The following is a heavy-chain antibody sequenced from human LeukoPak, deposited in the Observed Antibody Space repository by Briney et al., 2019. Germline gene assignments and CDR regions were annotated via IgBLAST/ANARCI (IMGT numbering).Heavy chain of an antibody. Sequence: PSETLSLTCTVSGGSISSYYWSWIRQPPGKGLEWIGYIYYSGSTNYNPSLKSRVTISVDTSKNQFSLKLSSVTAADTAVYYCAREVRVVPAATYVLYYFDYWGQGTLVTASS. CDR3: AREVRVVPAATYVLYYFDY. D-gene: IGHD2-2*01. V-gene: IGHV4-59*01. CDR2: IYYSGST. J-gene: IGHJ4*02. CDR1: GGSISSYY.